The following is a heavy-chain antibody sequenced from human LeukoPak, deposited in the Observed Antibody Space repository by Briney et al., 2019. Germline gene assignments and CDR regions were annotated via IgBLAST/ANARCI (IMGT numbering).Heavy chain of an antibody. D-gene: IGHD6-19*01. Sequence: LSLTCAVYGGSFSDYYMSWIRQAPGKGLEWVSYISSSGSTIYYADSVKGRFTISRDNAKNSLYLQMNSLRAEDTAVYYCARSLRGYSSGWYRAGGYDYWGQGTLVTVSS. CDR3: ARSLRGYSSGWYRAGGYDY. CDR1: GGSFSDYY. J-gene: IGHJ4*02. V-gene: IGHV3-11*01. CDR2: ISSSGSTI.